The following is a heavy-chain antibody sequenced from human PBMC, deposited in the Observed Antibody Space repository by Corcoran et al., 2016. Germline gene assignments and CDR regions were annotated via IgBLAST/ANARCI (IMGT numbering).Heavy chain of an antibody. CDR2: IIPIFGTA. V-gene: IGHV1-69*06. Sequence: QVQLVQSGAEVKKPGSSVKVSCKASGGTFRSYAISWVRQAPGQGLEWMGGIIPIFGTANYAQKFQGRVTITADKSTSTAYMELSSLRSEDTAMYYCASKEMATTYNWFDPWGQGTLVTVSS. CDR3: ASKEMATTYNWFDP. J-gene: IGHJ5*02. CDR1: GGTFRSYA. D-gene: IGHD5-12*01.